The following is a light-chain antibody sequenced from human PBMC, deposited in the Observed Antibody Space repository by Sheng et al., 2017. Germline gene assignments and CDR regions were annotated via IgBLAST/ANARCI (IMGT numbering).Light chain of an antibody. Sequence: EIVLTQSPGTLSLSPGERATLSCRASQSMSSSYLAWYQQKPGQAPRLLIYGASSRATGIPDRFSGSGSGTDFTLTISRLDPEDFAVYYCQRYGSPWSFGQGTK. CDR1: QSMSSSY. J-gene: IGKJ1*01. CDR3: QRYGSPWS. CDR2: GAS. V-gene: IGKV3-20*01.